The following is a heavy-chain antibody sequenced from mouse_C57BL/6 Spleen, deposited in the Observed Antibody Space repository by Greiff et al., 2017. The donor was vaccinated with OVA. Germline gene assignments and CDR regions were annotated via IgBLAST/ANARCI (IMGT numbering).Heavy chain of an antibody. V-gene: IGHV1-82*01. CDR3: ARLSSYFDY. CDR1: GYAFSSSW. Sequence: VHLVESGPELVKPGASVKISCKASGYAFSSSWMNWVKQRPGKGLEWIGRIYPGDGDTNYNGKFKGKATLTADKSSSTAYMQLSSLTSEDSAVYFCARLSSYFDYWGQGTTLTVSS. CDR2: IYPGDGDT. D-gene: IGHD1-1*01. J-gene: IGHJ2*01.